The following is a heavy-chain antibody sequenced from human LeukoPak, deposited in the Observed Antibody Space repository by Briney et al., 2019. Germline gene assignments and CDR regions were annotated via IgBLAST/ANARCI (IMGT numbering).Heavy chain of an antibody. D-gene: IGHD2-2*01. Sequence: SKTLSLTCAVYGGSFSGYYWSWIRQPPGKGLEWIGEINHSGSTNYNPSLKSRVTISVDTSKNQFSLRLSSVTAADTAVYYCARLQYCSGTSCYWFDPWGQGTLVTVSS. V-gene: IGHV4-34*01. J-gene: IGHJ5*02. CDR1: GGSFSGYY. CDR2: INHSGST. CDR3: ARLQYCSGTSCYWFDP.